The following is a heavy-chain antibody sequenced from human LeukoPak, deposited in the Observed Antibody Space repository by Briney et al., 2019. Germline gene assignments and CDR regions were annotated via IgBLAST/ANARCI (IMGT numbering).Heavy chain of an antibody. V-gene: IGHV4-38-2*02. D-gene: IGHD6-13*01. Sequence: SETLSLTCTVSGYSISSGYFWGWIRQPPGKGLECIGTIYHSGSTYYNPSLKSRVTISVDTSKNQFSLKLNSVTAADTAVYYCARIYSSSWYYRSPFDYWGQGTLVTVSS. CDR2: IYHSGST. CDR3: ARIYSSSWYYRSPFDY. CDR1: GYSISSGYF. J-gene: IGHJ4*02.